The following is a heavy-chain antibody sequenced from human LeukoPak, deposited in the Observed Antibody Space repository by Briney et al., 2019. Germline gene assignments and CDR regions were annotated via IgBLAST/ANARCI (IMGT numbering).Heavy chain of an antibody. CDR3: ARAHGSGSYYPYYYYYMDV. V-gene: IGHV3-48*02. CDR1: GFTFSSYS. J-gene: IGHJ6*03. CDR2: ISSSSSTI. Sequence: PGGSLRLSCSASGFTFSSYSMNWVRQAPEKGLEWVSYISSSSSTIYYADSVKGRFTISRDNAKNSLYLQMNSLRDEDTAVYYCARAHGSGSYYPYYYYYMDVWGKGTTVTVSS. D-gene: IGHD3-10*01.